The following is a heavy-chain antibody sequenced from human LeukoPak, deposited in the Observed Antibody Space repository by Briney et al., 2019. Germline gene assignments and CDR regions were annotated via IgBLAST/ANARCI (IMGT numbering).Heavy chain of an antibody. V-gene: IGHV7-4-1*02. CDR1: GYTFTSYA. CDR2: INTNTGNP. D-gene: IGHD7-27*01. CDR3: VWGGPSLSAWGAYFDY. Sequence: GASVKVSCKASGYTFTSYAMNWVRQAPGQGLEWMGWINTNTGNPTYAQGFTGRFVFSLDTSVSTAYLQISSLKAEDTAVYYCVWGGPSLSAWGAYFDYWGQGTLVTVSS. J-gene: IGHJ4*02.